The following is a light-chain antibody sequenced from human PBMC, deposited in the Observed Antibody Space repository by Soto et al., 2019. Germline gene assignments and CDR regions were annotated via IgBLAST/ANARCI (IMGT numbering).Light chain of an antibody. J-gene: IGLJ1*01. Sequence: QSVLTQPPSVSGAPGQRVTISCTGRISNIGAGYDAHWYQQLPGTAPKLLIYGNNNRPSGLSYRFSGSKSGNTASLTISGLQAEDEGDYYCTSFAPGRIYVFGSGTKVTVL. CDR2: GNN. CDR1: ISNIGAGYD. V-gene: IGLV1-40*01. CDR3: TSFAPGRIYV.